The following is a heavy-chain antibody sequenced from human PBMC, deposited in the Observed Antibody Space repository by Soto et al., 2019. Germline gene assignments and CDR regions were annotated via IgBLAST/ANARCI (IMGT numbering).Heavy chain of an antibody. CDR1: GYTFTNYW. CDR2: IFPADSDT. V-gene: IGHV5-51*01. J-gene: IGHJ4*02. Sequence: PGESLKISCKASGYTFTNYWIGWVRQTPGRGLEWMGIIFPADSDTKYSPSYQSRVTVSVDSSTSTAYLQWRSLRASDSALYYRAILYQVYTIEQWGQGTLVTVSS. CDR3: AILYQVYTIEQ. D-gene: IGHD2-2*02.